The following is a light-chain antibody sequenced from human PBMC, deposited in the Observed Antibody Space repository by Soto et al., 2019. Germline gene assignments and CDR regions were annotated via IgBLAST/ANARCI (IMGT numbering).Light chain of an antibody. V-gene: IGKV3-20*01. CDR3: QQYSTPLT. CDR1: QSVSSSY. J-gene: IGKJ4*01. CDR2: GAS. Sequence: EIVLTQSPGTLSLSPGERATLSCRASQSVSSSYLAWYQQKPGQAPSLLIYGASSRATGIPDRFSGSGSGTDFTLTISRLEPEDFAVYYCQQYSTPLTFGGGTKVEIK.